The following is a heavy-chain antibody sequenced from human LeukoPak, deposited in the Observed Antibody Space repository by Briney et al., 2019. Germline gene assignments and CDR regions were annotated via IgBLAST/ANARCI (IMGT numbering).Heavy chain of an antibody. J-gene: IGHJ4*02. V-gene: IGHV1-2*02. Sequence: GASVKVSCKASGYTFTGYYMHWVRQAPGQGLEWMGWIDPNSGETKFAKKFQGRVTLTRDTTTTTVYMESNSLKSDDTAVYFCARVRGGYCTGDRCYGDFFFDNWGQGTLVTVTS. CDR3: ARVRGGYCTGDRCYGDFFFDN. CDR2: IDPNSGET. D-gene: IGHD2-15*01. CDR1: GYTFTGYY.